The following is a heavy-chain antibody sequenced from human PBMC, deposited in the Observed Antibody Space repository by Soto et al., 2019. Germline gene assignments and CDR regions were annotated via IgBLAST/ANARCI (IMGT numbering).Heavy chain of an antibody. CDR1: GYTFTSYG. V-gene: IGHV1-18*01. CDR3: ARDLNGYSSFGY. CDR2: ISAYNGNT. Sequence: ASVKVSCKASGYTFTSYGISWVRQAPGQGLERMGWISAYNGNTNYAQKLQGRVTMTTDTSTSTAYMELRSLRSDDTAVYYCARDLNGYSSFGYWGQGTLVTVSS. D-gene: IGHD6-19*01. J-gene: IGHJ4*02.